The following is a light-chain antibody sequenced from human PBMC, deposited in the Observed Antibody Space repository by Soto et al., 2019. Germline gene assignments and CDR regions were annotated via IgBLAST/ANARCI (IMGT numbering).Light chain of an antibody. Sequence: DIQMTQSPSTLSASVGDRVTITCRASQTIFNWLAWYQRKPGRAPNLLIYDASSLQSGVPSTFSGSGSGTEFTLTISSLQPGDFATYYCLQHNSYPYTFGQGTKLEIK. CDR3: LQHNSYPYT. CDR2: DAS. V-gene: IGKV1-5*01. J-gene: IGKJ2*01. CDR1: QTIFNW.